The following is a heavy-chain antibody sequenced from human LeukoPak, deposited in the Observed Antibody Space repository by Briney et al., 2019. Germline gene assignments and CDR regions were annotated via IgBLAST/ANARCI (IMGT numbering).Heavy chain of an antibody. Sequence: GGSLRLSCEASGFIFSGYDMNWVRQAPGKGLEWIAHIGSSSRTIYYADSVKGRFTISRDNAKNSLYLQMNSLRAEDTAMYYCARLSAMLRGPEPIYYFDYWGQGTLVTVSS. CDR3: ARLSAMLRGPEPIYYFDY. CDR2: IGSSSRTI. CDR1: GFIFSGYD. V-gene: IGHV3-48*04. J-gene: IGHJ4*01. D-gene: IGHD3-10*01.